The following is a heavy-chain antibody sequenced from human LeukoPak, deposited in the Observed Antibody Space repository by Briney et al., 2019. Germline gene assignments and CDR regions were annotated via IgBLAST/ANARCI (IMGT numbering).Heavy chain of an antibody. CDR3: ARPVKKAYGMDV. V-gene: IGHV1-69*04. CDR2: IIPILGIA. D-gene: IGHD4-11*01. Sequence: GASVKVSCKASGGTFSSYAISWVRQAPGQGLEWMGRIIPILGIANYAQKFQGRVTITADKSTSTAYMELSSLRSEDTAVYYCARPVKKAYGMDVWGQGTTVTVSS. CDR1: GGTFSSYA. J-gene: IGHJ6*02.